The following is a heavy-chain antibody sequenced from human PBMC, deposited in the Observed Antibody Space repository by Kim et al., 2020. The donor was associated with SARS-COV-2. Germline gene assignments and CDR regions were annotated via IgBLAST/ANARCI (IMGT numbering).Heavy chain of an antibody. V-gene: IGHV1-46*01. CDR1: GYIFTNYY. Sequence: ASVKVSCQASGYIFTNYYLHWVRQAPGQGLEWMGIINFSDGVTRYAQMFQGRVPITTDTSTSPVYMELSSLISEDPAVYYCVREVHSNFDYWGQG. CDR3: VREVHSNFDY. CDR2: INFSDGVT. J-gene: IGHJ4*02.